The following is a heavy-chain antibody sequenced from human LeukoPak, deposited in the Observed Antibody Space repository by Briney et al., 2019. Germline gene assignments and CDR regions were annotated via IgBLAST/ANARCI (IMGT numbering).Heavy chain of an antibody. V-gene: IGHV3-21*03. CDR1: GFTFSSYS. J-gene: IGHJ4*02. CDR3: TTLPAPAYYYDSSGYSDY. CDR2: ISSSSSYI. D-gene: IGHD3-22*01. Sequence: GGSLRLSCAASGFTFSSYSMNWVRQAPGKGLEWVSSISSSSSYIYYADSVKGRFTISRDNAKNSLYLQMNSLKTEDTAVYYCTTLPAPAYYYDSSGYSDYWGQGTLVTVSS.